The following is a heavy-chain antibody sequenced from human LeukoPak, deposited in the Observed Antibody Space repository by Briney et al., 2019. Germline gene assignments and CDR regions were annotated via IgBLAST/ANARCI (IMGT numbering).Heavy chain of an antibody. CDR3: ARDRYYYDSSARYFDY. CDR2: IHTSGST. D-gene: IGHD3-22*01. CDR1: GGSISNYY. V-gene: IGHV4-4*07. J-gene: IGHJ4*02. Sequence: SETLSLTCTVSGGSISNYYWSWIRQPAGKGLEWIGRIHTSGSTNYSPSLKSRVTMSVDTSKNQFSLKLSSVTAADTAVYYCARDRYYYDSSARYFDYWGQGTLVTVSS.